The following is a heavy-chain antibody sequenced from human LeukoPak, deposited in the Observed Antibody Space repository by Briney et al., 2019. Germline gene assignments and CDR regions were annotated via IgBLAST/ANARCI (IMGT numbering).Heavy chain of an antibody. V-gene: IGHV1-69*05. J-gene: IGHJ6*03. CDR2: IIPIFGTA. CDR1: GGTFSSYA. Sequence: SVKVSCKASGGTFSSYAIIWVRQAPGQGLEWMGGIIPIFGTANYAQKFQGRVTITTDESTSTAYMELSSLRSEDTAVYYCAREGYSSSWYRDYYYYMDVWGKGTTVTVSS. D-gene: IGHD6-13*01. CDR3: AREGYSSSWYRDYYYYMDV.